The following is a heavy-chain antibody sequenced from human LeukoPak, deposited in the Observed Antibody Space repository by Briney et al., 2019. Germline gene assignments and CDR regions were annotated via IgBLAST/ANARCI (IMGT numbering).Heavy chain of an antibody. CDR2: MTWNGGST. D-gene: IGHD6-19*01. CDR3: ARVRGSAWSTFDF. Sequence: PGGSLRLSCSASGFTYNDYAMSWFRQAPGKGLECVSGMTWNGGSTYYADSVKGRFTISRDNAKNSLFLQMNSLEVEDTALYYCARVRGSAWSTFDFWGQGTLVTVPS. J-gene: IGHJ4*02. V-gene: IGHV3-20*04. CDR1: GFTYNDYA.